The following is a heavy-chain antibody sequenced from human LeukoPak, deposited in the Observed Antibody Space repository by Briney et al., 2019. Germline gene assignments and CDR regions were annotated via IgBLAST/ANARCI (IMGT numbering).Heavy chain of an antibody. CDR3: AKSQGYCSSTSCRPYSSSWPFNY. Sequence: PGGSLRLSCVASGFTSSSYAMSWVRQAPGKGLEWVSLISGDGGSTYYADSVKGRFTISRDNSKNSLYLQMNSLRIEDTALYYCAKSQGYCSSTSCRPYSSSWPFNYWGQGTLVTVSS. CDR2: ISGDGGST. V-gene: IGHV3-43*02. J-gene: IGHJ4*02. CDR1: GFTSSSYA. D-gene: IGHD2-2*01.